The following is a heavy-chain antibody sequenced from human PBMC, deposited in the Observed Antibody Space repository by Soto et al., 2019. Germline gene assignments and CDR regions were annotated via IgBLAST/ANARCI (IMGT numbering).Heavy chain of an antibody. CDR2: IIPLLGTA. D-gene: IGHD3-10*01. Sequence: QVQLVQSGAEVKKPGSSVKVSCQASGRTFSRDAITWVRQAPGQGLKWMGGIIPLLGTANYAQMFQGRVTITADESTSTAYMELSSLRSEDTAVFYCARGLGDPTHFYGMDVWGQGTTVTVSS. CDR1: GRTFSRDA. CDR3: ARGLGDPTHFYGMDV. J-gene: IGHJ6*02. V-gene: IGHV1-69*01.